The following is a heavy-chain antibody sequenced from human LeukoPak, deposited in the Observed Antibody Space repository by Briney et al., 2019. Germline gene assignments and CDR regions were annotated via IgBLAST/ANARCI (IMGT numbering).Heavy chain of an antibody. CDR3: ARVDTALVTFDY. D-gene: IGHD5-18*01. V-gene: IGHV4-61*01. J-gene: IGHJ4*02. CDR2: IYYSGST. CDR1: GGSISSSSYY. Sequence: SETLSLTCTVSGGSISSSSYYWSWVRQPPGKGLEWIGYIYYSGSTNYNPSLKSRVTISVDTSKNQFSLKLSSVTAAGTAVYYCARVDTALVTFDYWGQGTLLTVSS.